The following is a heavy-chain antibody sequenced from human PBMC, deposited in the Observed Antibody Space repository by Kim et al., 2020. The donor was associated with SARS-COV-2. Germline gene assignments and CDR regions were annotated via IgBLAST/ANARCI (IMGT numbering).Heavy chain of an antibody. D-gene: IGHD3-10*01. V-gene: IGHV1-3*01. Sequence: ASVKVSCKASGYTFTSYAMHWVRQAPGQRLEWMGWINAGNGNTKYSQKFQGRVTITRDTSASTAYMELSSLRSEDTAVYYCARDPYGSGSYGWFDPWGQGTLVTVSS. CDR1: GYTFTSYA. CDR3: ARDPYGSGSYGWFDP. J-gene: IGHJ5*02. CDR2: INAGNGNT.